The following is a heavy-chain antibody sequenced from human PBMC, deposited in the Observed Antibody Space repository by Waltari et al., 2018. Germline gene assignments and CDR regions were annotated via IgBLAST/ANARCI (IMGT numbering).Heavy chain of an antibody. CDR2: IKQDGSEK. D-gene: IGHD3-9*01. J-gene: IGHJ1*01. Sequence: EVQLVESGGGLVQPGGSLRLSCAASGFTFSSYWISWVRQAPGKGLEWVANIKQDGSEKYYVDSVKGRFTISRDNAKNSLYLQMNSLRAEDTAVYYCARAPRAGYYLEYFQHWGQGTLVTVSS. V-gene: IGHV3-7*01. CDR1: GFTFSSYW. CDR3: ARAPRAGYYLEYFQH.